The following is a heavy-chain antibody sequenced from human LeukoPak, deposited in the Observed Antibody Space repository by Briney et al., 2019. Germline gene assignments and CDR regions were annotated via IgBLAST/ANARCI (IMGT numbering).Heavy chain of an antibody. V-gene: IGHV4-59*12. J-gene: IGHJ4*02. CDR3: ARGGSIAARPWWARGYYFDY. Sequence: SETLSLTCTVSGGSISSYYWSWIRQPPGKGLEWIGYIYYSGSTNYNPSLKSRVTISVDTSKNQFSLKLSSVTAADTAVYYCARGGSIAARPWWARGYYFDYWGQGTLVTVSS. D-gene: IGHD6-6*01. CDR1: GGSISSYY. CDR2: IYYSGST.